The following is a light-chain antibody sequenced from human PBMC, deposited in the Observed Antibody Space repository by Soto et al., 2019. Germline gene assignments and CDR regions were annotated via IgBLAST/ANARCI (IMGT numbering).Light chain of an antibody. CDR1: QSVSSSY. CDR2: GAS. J-gene: IGKJ5*01. V-gene: IGKV3-20*01. CDR3: QQYGSSPPVT. Sequence: EIVLTQSPGTLSLSPGERATLSCGASQSVSSSYLAWYQQKPGQTPRLLIYGASGRATGIPDRFSGSGSGTDFTLIISRLEPEDFAVYYYQQYGSSPPVTFGQATRLEIK.